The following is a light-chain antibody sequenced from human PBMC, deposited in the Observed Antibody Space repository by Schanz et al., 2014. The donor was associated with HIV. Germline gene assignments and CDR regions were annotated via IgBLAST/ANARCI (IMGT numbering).Light chain of an antibody. CDR2: EVN. Sequence: QSALTQPASVSGSPGQSITISCTGTSSDVGTYNLVSWYQQHPGKAPKLMIYEVNKRPSGVPDRFSGSKSGTSASLAITGLQADDEGDYYCQSYDIGLRSYVFGAGTKLTVL. J-gene: IGLJ1*01. CDR1: SSDVGTYNL. V-gene: IGLV2-23*02. CDR3: QSYDIGLRSYV.